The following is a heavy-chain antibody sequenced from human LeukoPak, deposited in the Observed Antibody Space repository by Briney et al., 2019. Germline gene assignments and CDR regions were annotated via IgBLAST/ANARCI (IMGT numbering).Heavy chain of an antibody. CDR2: ISSSSSYI. J-gene: IGHJ4*02. CDR3: ARVMANWNDGNFDY. Sequence: RSGGSLRLSCAASGFTFSSYSMNWVRQAPGKGLEWVSSISSSSSYIYYADSVKGRFTISRDNAKNSLYLQMNSLRAEDTAVYYCARVMANWNDGNFDYWGQGTLVTVSS. D-gene: IGHD1-1*01. V-gene: IGHV3-21*01. CDR1: GFTFSSYS.